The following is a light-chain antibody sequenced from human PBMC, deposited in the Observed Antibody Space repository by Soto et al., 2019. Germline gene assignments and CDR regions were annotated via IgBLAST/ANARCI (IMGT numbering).Light chain of an antibody. Sequence: QSALTQPASVSGSPGQSITISCTGTSSDVGGYNYVSWYQQHPVKAPKLMIYDVTNRPSGVSDRFSGSKSGNTASLTISGLQAEDDSDYYCSSYTSTSTPYVFGTGTKVTLL. V-gene: IGLV2-14*01. CDR2: DVT. J-gene: IGLJ1*01. CDR3: SSYTSTSTPYV. CDR1: SSDVGGYNY.